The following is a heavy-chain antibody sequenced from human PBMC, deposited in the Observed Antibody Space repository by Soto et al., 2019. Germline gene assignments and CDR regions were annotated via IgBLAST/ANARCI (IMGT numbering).Heavy chain of an antibody. CDR1: GNRFTSYW. CDR2: IYPGDSDT. CDR3: AASIFYYGMDV. V-gene: IGHV5-51*01. Sequence: XGWLKVHWHGPGNRFTSYWIGLVRQMPGKGLEWMGIIYPGDSDTKYNPSFEGQVTISADKSITTTYLQWSSLKASDTAIYYCAASIFYYGMDVWGQGTTVTVPS. J-gene: IGHJ6*02.